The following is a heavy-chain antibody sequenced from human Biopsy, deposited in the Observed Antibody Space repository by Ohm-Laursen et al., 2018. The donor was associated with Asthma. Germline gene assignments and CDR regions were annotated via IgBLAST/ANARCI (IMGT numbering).Heavy chain of an antibody. CDR3: ARQSGQDYGDSSGFDI. J-gene: IGHJ3*02. CDR2: VSSDGHNK. CDR1: GFTFRSYA. Sequence: LRLSCAASGFTFRSYAMHWVRQAPGKGLEWVALVSSDGHNKYYEDSVKGRFTISRDNSRNRLYLQINRLTVEDSAVYFCARQSGQDYGDSSGFDIWGQGTKVAVSS. V-gene: IGHV3-30-3*01. D-gene: IGHD3-22*01.